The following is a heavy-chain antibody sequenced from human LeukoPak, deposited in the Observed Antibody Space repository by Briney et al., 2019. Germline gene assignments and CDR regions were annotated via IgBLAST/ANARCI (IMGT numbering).Heavy chain of an antibody. Sequence: GGSLRLSCTTSGFPFSDFSMSWVRQAPGKGLEWISTTNSGGTSTYYAESVKGRFTISRDNSKNTLYLQMSSLRVEDTAVYYCAKQSYARSLGEGGPGTLVSVSS. D-gene: IGHD2-8*01. CDR2: TNSGGTST. V-gene: IGHV3-23*01. CDR3: AKQSYARSLGE. CDR1: GFPFSDFS. J-gene: IGHJ4*02.